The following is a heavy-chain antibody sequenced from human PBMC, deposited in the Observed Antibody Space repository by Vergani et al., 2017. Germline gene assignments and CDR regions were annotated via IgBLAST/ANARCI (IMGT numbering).Heavy chain of an antibody. CDR1: GFSLSTYT. V-gene: IGHV3-21*01. Sequence: EVQLLESGGNLIQPGGSLRLSCGASGFSLSTYTFNWVRQAPGGGLEWVSSLKKNNYYIYYADSVKGRFTISRDNAKNSLFLQMSSLKVEDTGVYYCAKSGRRGSSTSCYFSPADYWGQGTLVTVSS. CDR3: AKSGRRGSSTSCYFSPADY. J-gene: IGHJ4*02. D-gene: IGHD2-2*01. CDR2: LKKNNYYI.